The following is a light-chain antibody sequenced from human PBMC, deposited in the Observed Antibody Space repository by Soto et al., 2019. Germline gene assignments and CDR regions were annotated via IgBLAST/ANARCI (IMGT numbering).Light chain of an antibody. CDR3: QQYHRYST. J-gene: IGKJ1*01. V-gene: IGKV1-5*01. Sequence: DIQMTQSPSTLSASVGDRVTITCRASQSINAWLAWYQQKPGKAPKLLIYDVSTLDSGFPSRFSGSASGTEFTLTISSFESDDFATYYCQQYHRYSTFGQGTMVDIK. CDR1: QSINAW. CDR2: DVS.